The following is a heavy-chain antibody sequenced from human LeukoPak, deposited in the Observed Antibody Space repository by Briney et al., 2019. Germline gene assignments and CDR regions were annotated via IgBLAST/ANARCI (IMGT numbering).Heavy chain of an antibody. CDR3: AKDLYGSGSYQIRLFDY. CDR2: IRYDGSNE. D-gene: IGHD3-10*01. J-gene: IGHJ4*02. Sequence: GGSLRLSCAASGFTFSSYGMHWVRQAPGKGLEWVAFIRYDGSNEFYADSVKGRFTISRDNSRNTLHLQMNSLRAEDTAVYYCAKDLYGSGSYQIRLFDYWGQGTLVTVSS. CDR1: GFTFSSYG. V-gene: IGHV3-30*02.